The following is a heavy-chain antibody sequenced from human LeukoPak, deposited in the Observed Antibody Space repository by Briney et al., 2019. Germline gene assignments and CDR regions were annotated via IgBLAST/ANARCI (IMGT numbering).Heavy chain of an antibody. Sequence: GGSLRLSCAASGFTISSNYMSWVRHAPRTGLEWGSVIYSGGSTYYADSVKGRFTISRDNSKNTLYLQMNSLRAEDTAVYYCARVESRERVEGHWGQGTLVTVSS. D-gene: IGHD1-1*01. CDR3: ARVESRERVEGH. V-gene: IGHV3-66*01. CDR1: GFTISSNY. CDR2: IYSGGST. J-gene: IGHJ4*02.